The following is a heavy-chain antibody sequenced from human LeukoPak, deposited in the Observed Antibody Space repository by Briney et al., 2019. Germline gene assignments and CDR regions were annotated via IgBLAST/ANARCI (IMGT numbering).Heavy chain of an antibody. Sequence: DSVTVSCKASGYTFSGTGWYLYWLRQAPGQGLECMGWIYPYTGATHYAQKFQGRVAMTRDTSISTAYMELSRLRPDDTAVYYCARDGPAQMVDFDYWGQGTLVTVSS. CDR3: ARDGPAQMVDFDY. D-gene: IGHD3-10*01. J-gene: IGHJ4*02. CDR1: GYTFSGTGWY. V-gene: IGHV1-2*02. CDR2: IYPYTGAT.